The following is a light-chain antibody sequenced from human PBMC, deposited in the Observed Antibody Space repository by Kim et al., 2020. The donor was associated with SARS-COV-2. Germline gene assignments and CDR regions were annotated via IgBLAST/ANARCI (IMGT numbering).Light chain of an antibody. CDR1: QSVSSN. Sequence: EIVMTQSPATLSVSPGERATLSCRASQSVSSNLAWHQQKPGQAPRLLIYGASTRATGIPARFSGSGSGTEFTLTISSLQSEDFAVYYCQQYNNWPPLTFGGGTKLEIK. CDR2: GAS. V-gene: IGKV3-15*01. J-gene: IGKJ4*01. CDR3: QQYNNWPPLT.